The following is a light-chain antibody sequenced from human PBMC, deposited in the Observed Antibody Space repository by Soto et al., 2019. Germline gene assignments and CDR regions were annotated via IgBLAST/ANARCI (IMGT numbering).Light chain of an antibody. Sequence: EIVLTQSPGTLSLSPGDRATLSCRASQSVSSNFLAWYQQKPGQAPRLLIYGASNRATGIPGRFSGSGSGTDLALTIRRLEPEDFAMYFCHQYGSSPRTFGQGTKVEIK. V-gene: IGKV3-20*01. J-gene: IGKJ1*01. CDR3: HQYGSSPRT. CDR1: QSVSSNF. CDR2: GAS.